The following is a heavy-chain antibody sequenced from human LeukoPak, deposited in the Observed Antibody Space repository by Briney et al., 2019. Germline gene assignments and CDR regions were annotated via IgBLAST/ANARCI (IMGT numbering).Heavy chain of an antibody. V-gene: IGHV1-69*05. Sequence: SVKVSCKASGGTFSSYAISWVRQAPGQGLEWMGRIIPIFGTANYAQKFQGRVTITTDESTSTAYMELSSLRSEDTAVYYCARGPHSHTVTDFDYWGQGTLVTVSS. J-gene: IGHJ4*02. CDR3: ARGPHSHTVTDFDY. CDR1: GGTFSSYA. CDR2: IIPIFGTA. D-gene: IGHD4-11*01.